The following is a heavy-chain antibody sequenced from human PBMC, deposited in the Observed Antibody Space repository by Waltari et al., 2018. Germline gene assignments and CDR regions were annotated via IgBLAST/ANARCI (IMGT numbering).Heavy chain of an antibody. V-gene: IGHV1-2*02. CDR2: INPNSGGT. D-gene: IGHD3-22*01. J-gene: IGHJ4*02. CDR1: GYTFTGYY. CDR3: ARVDSSGYYKLDY. Sequence: QVQLVQSGAEVKKPGASVKVSCKASGYTFTGYYIHWVRQAPGQGLAWMGWINPNSGGTNYAQKFQGRVTMTRDTSISTAYMELRRLRSEDTAVYYCARVDSSGYYKLDYWGQGTLVTVSS.